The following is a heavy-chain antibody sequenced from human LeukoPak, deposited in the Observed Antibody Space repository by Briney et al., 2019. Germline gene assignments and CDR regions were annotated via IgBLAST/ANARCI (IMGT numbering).Heavy chain of an antibody. CDR1: GDSVSSNSAG. V-gene: IGHV6-1*01. D-gene: IGHD6-19*01. J-gene: IGHJ4*02. Sequence: SQTLSLTCAISGDSVSSNSAGWNWIRQSPSRGLEWLGRTYYRSNWYSDYAESVKGRITINPDTSKNQFSLQLNSVTPEDTAVYYCAREIAVAGPFDYWGQGTLVTVSS. CDR2: TYYRSNWYS. CDR3: AREIAVAGPFDY.